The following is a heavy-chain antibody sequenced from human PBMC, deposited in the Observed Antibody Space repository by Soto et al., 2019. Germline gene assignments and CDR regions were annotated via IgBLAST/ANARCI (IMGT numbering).Heavy chain of an antibody. V-gene: IGHV3-23*01. CDR2: ISGSGGST. J-gene: IGHJ4*02. CDR3: ANGGITNFGAASYFDY. D-gene: IGHD3-3*01. CDR1: GFTFSSYA. Sequence: GGSLRLSCAASGFTFSSYAMSWVRQAPGKGLEWVSAISGSGGSTYYADSVKGRFTISRDNSKNTLYLQMNSLRAEDTAVYYCANGGITNFGAASYFDYWGQGTLVTVSS.